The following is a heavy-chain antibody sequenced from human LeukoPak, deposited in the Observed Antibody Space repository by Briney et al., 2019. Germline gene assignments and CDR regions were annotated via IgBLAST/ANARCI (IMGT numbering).Heavy chain of an antibody. J-gene: IGHJ4*02. Sequence: GGSLRLSCAASGFTFSSYSMNWVRQAPGKGLEWVSSISSSSSYIYYADSVKGRFTISRDNAKNSLYLQMNSLRAEDTAVYYCARGGWGYCSSTSCYSYSSIDYWGQGTLVTVSS. CDR2: ISSSSSYI. D-gene: IGHD2-2*02. V-gene: IGHV3-21*01. CDR3: ARGGWGYCSSTSCYSYSSIDY. CDR1: GFTFSSYS.